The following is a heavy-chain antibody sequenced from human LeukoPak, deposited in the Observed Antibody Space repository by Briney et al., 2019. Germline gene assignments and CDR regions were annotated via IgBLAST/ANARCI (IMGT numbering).Heavy chain of an antibody. Sequence: ASVTVSCKASGYTFTGYYMHWVRQAPGQGLEWMGWINPNSGGTNYAQKFQGRVTMTRDTSISTAYMELSRLRSDDTAVYYCARDAVVVTAIRGYYYYYYGMDVWGQGTTVTVSS. CDR3: ARDAVVVTAIRGYYYYYYGMDV. V-gene: IGHV1-2*02. CDR2: INPNSGGT. J-gene: IGHJ6*02. D-gene: IGHD2-21*02. CDR1: GYTFTGYY.